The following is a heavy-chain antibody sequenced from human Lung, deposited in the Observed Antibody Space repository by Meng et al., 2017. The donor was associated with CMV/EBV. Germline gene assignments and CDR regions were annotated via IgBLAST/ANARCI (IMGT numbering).Heavy chain of an antibody. CDR1: GGFISSLDYS. V-gene: IGHV4-30-2*06. CDR2: IYHGGKT. D-gene: IGHD5-24*01. CDR3: ARRRDGYKYWFFDN. J-gene: IGHJ4*02. Sequence: SGGFISSLDYSWNWIRQSPGKGLEWIGFIYHGGKTYYNLSLKSRVTISVDTSKNELYLRLNSVTAADTAVYYCARRRDGYKYWFFDNWGQGALVTVSS.